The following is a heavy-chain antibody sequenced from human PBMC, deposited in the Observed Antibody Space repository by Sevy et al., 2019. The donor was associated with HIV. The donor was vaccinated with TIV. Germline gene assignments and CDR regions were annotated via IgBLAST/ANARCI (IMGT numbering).Heavy chain of an antibody. D-gene: IGHD3-10*01. Sequence: SETLSLTCTVSGGSISSYYWSWIRQPPGKGLEWIGYIYYSGSTNYNPSLKSRVTISVDTSKNQFSLKLSSVTAADTAVYYCAREANYYGSGGWFDPWGQGTLVTVSS. CDR1: GGSISSYY. CDR2: IYYSGST. V-gene: IGHV4-59*01. CDR3: AREANYYGSGGWFDP. J-gene: IGHJ5*02.